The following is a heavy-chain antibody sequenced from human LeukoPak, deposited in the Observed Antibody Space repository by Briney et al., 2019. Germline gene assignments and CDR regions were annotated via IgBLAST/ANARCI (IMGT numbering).Heavy chain of an antibody. CDR3: ARHHIAIFGVVINYGMDV. D-gene: IGHD3-3*01. CDR1: GYSFPSYW. CDR2: IYPGDSDT. J-gene: IGHJ6*02. V-gene: IGHV5-51*01. Sequence: GESLKIPCKGSGYSFPSYWIGWVRQIPGKGLEWMGIIYPGDSDTRYSPSFQGQVNISADKSISTAYLQWSSLKASDTAMYYCARHHIAIFGVVINYGMDVWGQGTTVTVSS.